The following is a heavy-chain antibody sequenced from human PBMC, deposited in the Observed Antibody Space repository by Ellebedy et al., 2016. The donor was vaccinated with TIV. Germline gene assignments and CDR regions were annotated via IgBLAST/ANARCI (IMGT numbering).Heavy chain of an antibody. J-gene: IGHJ4*02. CDR1: GFTFSSYG. V-gene: IGHV3-33*01. D-gene: IGHD6-19*01. Sequence: GESLKISXAASGFTFSSYGMHWVRQAPGKGLEWVAVIWYDGSKKYYADSVKGRFTISRDNSKNTLYLQMNSLRAEDTAVYYCARVAPTTVAGTDYWGQGTLVTVSS. CDR3: ARVAPTTVAGTDY. CDR2: IWYDGSKK.